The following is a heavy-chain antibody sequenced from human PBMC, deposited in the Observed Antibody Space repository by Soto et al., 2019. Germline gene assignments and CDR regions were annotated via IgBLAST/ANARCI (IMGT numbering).Heavy chain of an antibody. J-gene: IGHJ4*02. V-gene: IGHV4-30-2*01. CDR1: GGSISSGGYS. D-gene: IGHD4-17*01. CDR2: IYHSGST. Sequence: QLQLQESGSGLVKPSQTLSLTCAVSGGSISSGGYSWSWIRQPPGKGLEWIGYIYHSGSTYYNPSLKSRVTISVDRSKNQFSLKLSSVTAADTAVYYCARATDYGAHYYFDYWGQGTLVTVSS. CDR3: ARATDYGAHYYFDY.